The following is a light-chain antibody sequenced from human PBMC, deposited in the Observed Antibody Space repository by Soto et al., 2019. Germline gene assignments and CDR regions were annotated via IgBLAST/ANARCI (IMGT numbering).Light chain of an antibody. V-gene: IGKV1-6*01. CDR1: QGIGNA. CDR3: LQVYSFPRT. Sequence: AIQMTQSPSSLSASVGDRVTISCRASQGIGNALGWYQQKPGKPPKVLIYGASILQSGVPSRFSGSGSGTEFILSINNLQPEDFASYFCLQVYSFPRTFGLGTKVDIK. CDR2: GAS. J-gene: IGKJ1*01.